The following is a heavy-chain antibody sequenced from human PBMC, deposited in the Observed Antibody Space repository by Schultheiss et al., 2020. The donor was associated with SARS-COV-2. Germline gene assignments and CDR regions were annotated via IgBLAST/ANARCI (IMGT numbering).Heavy chain of an antibody. J-gene: IGHJ5*02. CDR2: IYYSGST. D-gene: IGHD2-2*01. V-gene: IGHV4-31*03. CDR1: GGSISSGGYY. CDR3: ARGTDCSSTSCYWEYNWFDP. Sequence: SQTLSLTCTVSGGSISSGGYYWSWIRQHPGKGLEWIGYIYYSGSTYYNPSLKSRVTISVDTSKNQFSLKLSSVTAADTAVYYCARGTDCSSTSCYWEYNWFDPWGQGTLVTRLL.